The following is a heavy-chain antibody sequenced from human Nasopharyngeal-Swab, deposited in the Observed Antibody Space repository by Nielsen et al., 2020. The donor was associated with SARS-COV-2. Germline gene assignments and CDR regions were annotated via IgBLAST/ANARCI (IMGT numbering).Heavy chain of an antibody. CDR2: ISYDGSNK. Sequence: GESLKISCAASGFTFSSYGMHWVRQAPGKGLEWVAVISYDGSNKYYADSVKGRFTISRDNSKNTLYLQMNSLRAEDTAVYYCAKDRGRYCSGGSCPPGAFDIWGQGTMVTVSS. CDR1: GFTFSSYG. CDR3: AKDRGRYCSGGSCPPGAFDI. J-gene: IGHJ3*02. D-gene: IGHD2-15*01. V-gene: IGHV3-30*18.